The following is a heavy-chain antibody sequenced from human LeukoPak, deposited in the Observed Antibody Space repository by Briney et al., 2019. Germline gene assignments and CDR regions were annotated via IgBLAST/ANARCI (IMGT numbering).Heavy chain of an antibody. CDR2: IYHSGST. V-gene: IGHV4-30-2*01. D-gene: IGHD6-13*01. J-gene: IGHJ4*02. CDR3: ARVPTAAAVVYFDY. Sequence: SETLSLTCAVSGGSISSGGYSWSWIRQPPGKGLEWIGYIYHSGSTYYNPSLKSRVTISVDRSENQFSLKLSSVTAADTAVYYCARVPTAAAVVYFDYWGQGTLVTVSS. CDR1: GGSISSGGYS.